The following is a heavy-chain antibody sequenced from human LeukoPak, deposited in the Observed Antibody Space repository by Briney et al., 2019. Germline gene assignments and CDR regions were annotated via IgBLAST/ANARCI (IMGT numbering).Heavy chain of an antibody. V-gene: IGHV1-2*02. D-gene: IGHD5-18*01. CDR3: ARGSIQLWLLDY. CDR2: INPNSGGT. J-gene: IGHJ4*02. CDR1: GYTFTSYY. Sequence: ASAKVSCKASGYTFTSYYMHWVRQGPGQGLEWMGWINPNSGGTNYAQKFQGRVTMTRDTSISTAYMELSRLRSDDTAVYYCARGSIQLWLLDYWGQGTLVTVSS.